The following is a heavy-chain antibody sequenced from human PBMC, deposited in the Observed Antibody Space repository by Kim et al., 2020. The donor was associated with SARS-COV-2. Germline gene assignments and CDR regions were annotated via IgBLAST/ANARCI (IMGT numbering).Heavy chain of an antibody. Sequence: GGSLRLSCAASGFTFSSSTMHWVRQASGKGLEWVGRIRSKANSYASAYAASVRNSFTISRDDSKNTAHLQMNSLKTEDTSVYYCTRVNPIAGGWYDAFD. J-gene: IGHJ3*02. CDR2: IRSKANSYAS. D-gene: IGHD6-19*01. CDR3: TRVNPIAGGWYDAFD. CDR1: GFTFSSST. V-gene: IGHV3-73*01.